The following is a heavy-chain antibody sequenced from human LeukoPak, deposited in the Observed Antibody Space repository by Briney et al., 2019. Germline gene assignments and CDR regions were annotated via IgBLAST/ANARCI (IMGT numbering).Heavy chain of an antibody. J-gene: IGHJ6*03. D-gene: IGHD2-15*01. CDR3: ARTRVGRAYYYYMDV. V-gene: IGHV1-69*02. CDR2: IIPILGIA. CDR1: GGTFSSYT. Sequence: SVKVSCKASGGTFSSYTISWVRQAPGQGLEWMGRIIPILGIANYAQKFQGRVTITADESTSTAYMELSSLRSEDTAVYYCARTRVGRAYYYYMDVWGKGTTVTVSS.